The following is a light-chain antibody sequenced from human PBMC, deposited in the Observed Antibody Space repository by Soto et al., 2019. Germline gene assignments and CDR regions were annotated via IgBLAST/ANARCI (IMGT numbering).Light chain of an antibody. CDR2: EVS. V-gene: IGLV2-23*02. Sequence: QSALTQPASVSGSPGQSITISCTGTTSDVGTYKFVSWYQQHPGIAPKLMIYEVSERPSGVSNRFSGSKSGNTASLTISGLQAEDEADYYCCSHAGSHAIFGGGTKLTVL. CDR1: TSDVGTYKF. CDR3: CSHAGSHAI. J-gene: IGLJ2*01.